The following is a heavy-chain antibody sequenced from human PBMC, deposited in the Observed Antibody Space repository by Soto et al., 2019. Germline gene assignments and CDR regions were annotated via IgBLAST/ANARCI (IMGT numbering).Heavy chain of an antibody. CDR2: LSAYNGNT. D-gene: IGHD1-26*01. CDR3: ARDLKVGATDNAFDI. V-gene: IGHV1-18*04. Sequence: ASVKVSCKASGYTFTCYGISWVRPAPGQGREWMVWLSAYNGNTNYAQKLQGRVTMTTDTSTSTAYMELRSLRSDDTAVYYCARDLKVGATDNAFDIWAQGSMVTVSS. CDR1: GYTFTCYG. J-gene: IGHJ3*02.